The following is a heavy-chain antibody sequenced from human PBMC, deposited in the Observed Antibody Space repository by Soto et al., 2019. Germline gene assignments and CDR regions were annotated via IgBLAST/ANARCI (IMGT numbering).Heavy chain of an antibody. D-gene: IGHD3-3*01. J-gene: IGHJ4*02. CDR1: EGTFNIYA. V-gene: IGHV1-69*01. Sequence: QVQLAQSGAEVKKPGSSVKVSCKASEGTFNIYAISWVRQAPGQGLEWMGGIIPVFGTPSYAQKFRGRVTITADESTSTAYMELSSLRSEDTAVYYCARGPYYDFWKGYSGFDYWGQETLVTVSS. CDR2: IIPVFGTP. CDR3: ARGPYYDFWKGYSGFDY.